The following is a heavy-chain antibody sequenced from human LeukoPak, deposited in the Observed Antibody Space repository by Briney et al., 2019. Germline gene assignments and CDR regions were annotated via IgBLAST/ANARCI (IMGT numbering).Heavy chain of an antibody. CDR2: ISSRSTYI. Sequence: PGGSLRLSCATSGFTFSSYTMNWVRQTPGKGLEWVSSISSRSTYIYYLDSVRGRFTISRDNAKNSLYLQMNSLRAEDTAVYYCARGHDNSGYFYSPDYWGQGTLVTVSS. J-gene: IGHJ4*02. D-gene: IGHD3-22*01. V-gene: IGHV3-21*01. CDR3: ARGHDNSGYFYSPDY. CDR1: GFTFSSYT.